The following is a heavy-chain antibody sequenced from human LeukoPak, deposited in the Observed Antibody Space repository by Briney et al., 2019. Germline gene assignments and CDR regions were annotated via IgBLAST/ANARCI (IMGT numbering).Heavy chain of an antibody. V-gene: IGHV4-59*08. J-gene: IGHJ3*02. CDR3: ARHVHWFGELLGAFDI. CDR1: GGSISSYY. D-gene: IGHD3-10*01. Sequence: PSETLSFTCTVSGGSISSYYWSWIRQPPGKGLEWIGYIYYSGSTNYNPSLKSQVTISVDTSKNQFSLKLSSVTAADTAVYYCARHVHWFGELLGAFDIWGQGTMVTVSS. CDR2: IYYSGST.